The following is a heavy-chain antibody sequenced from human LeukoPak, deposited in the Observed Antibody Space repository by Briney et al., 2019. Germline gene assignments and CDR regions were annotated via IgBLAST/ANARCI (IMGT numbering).Heavy chain of an antibody. CDR2: INQGGSDK. Sequence: GGSLRLSCAASGCTFIGHWMSWVRQAPGKGLEWVANINQGGSDKYYVDSVKGRFTISRDNANNLLYLQMNSLRGEDTAVYYCTRDRSRAEDDWGQGTLVTVSS. J-gene: IGHJ4*02. V-gene: IGHV3-7*01. CDR1: GCTFIGHW. CDR3: TRDRSRAEDD. D-gene: IGHD1-14*01.